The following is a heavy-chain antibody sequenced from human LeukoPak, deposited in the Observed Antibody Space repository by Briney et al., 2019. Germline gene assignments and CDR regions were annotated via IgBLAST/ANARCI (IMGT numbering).Heavy chain of an antibody. J-gene: IGHJ4*02. CDR3: AGGGSVHYFGG. CDR2: INHSGTT. V-gene: IGHV4-34*01. CDR1: GGSFSGYY. D-gene: IGHD1-26*01. Sequence: SQTLSLTRAVYGGSFSGYYWGCIRQPPGKGLEWNGEINHSGTTYYTPSLKSRVTMSVATSKNQFSMKLSSVAAADTAVYYGAGGGSVHYFGGWGQRTLVTV.